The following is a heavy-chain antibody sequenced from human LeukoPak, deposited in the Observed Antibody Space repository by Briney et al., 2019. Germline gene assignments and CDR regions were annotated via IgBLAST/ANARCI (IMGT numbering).Heavy chain of an antibody. CDR1: EFTFITYT. CDR2: ISSNGGIT. V-gene: IGHV3-64*01. Sequence: GGSLRLSCAASEFTFITYTMHWVRQAPGKGLEHVSAISSNGGITYYANSVKGRFTISRDNSKNTLYLQMGSLRAEDMAVYYCARDSDTTGTTWRYFDYWGQGTLVTVSS. J-gene: IGHJ4*02. CDR3: ARDSDTTGTTWRYFDY. D-gene: IGHD1-1*01.